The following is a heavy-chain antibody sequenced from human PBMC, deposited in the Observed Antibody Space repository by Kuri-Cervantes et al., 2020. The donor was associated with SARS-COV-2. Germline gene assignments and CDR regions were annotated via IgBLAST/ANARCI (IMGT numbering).Heavy chain of an antibody. D-gene: IGHD3-10*01. CDR2: INPSGGST. CDR3: ARDRNFYYGSGSAFDY. Sequence: ASVKVSCKASGGTFSSYAISWVRQAPGQGLEWMGIINPSGGSTSYAQKFQGRVTMTRDTSTSTVYMELSSLRSEDTAVYYCARDRNFYYGSGSAFDYWGQGTLVTVSS. CDR1: GGTFSSYA. V-gene: IGHV1-46*03. J-gene: IGHJ4*02.